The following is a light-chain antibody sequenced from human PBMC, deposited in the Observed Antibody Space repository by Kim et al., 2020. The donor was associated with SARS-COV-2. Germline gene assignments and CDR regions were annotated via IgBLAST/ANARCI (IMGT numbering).Light chain of an antibody. CDR1: SSRY. Sequence: SSRYLGWYQQKPGQAPRLLIYGASSRATGIPDRFSGSGSGTDFTLTISRLEPEDFAVYYCQQYGSSPLTFGGGTKVDIK. CDR3: QQYGSSPLT. V-gene: IGKV3-20*01. J-gene: IGKJ4*01. CDR2: GAS.